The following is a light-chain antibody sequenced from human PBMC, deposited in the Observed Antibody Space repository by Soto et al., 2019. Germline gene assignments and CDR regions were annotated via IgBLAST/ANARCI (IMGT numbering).Light chain of an antibody. CDR3: LQDYNFPWT. V-gene: IGKV1-6*01. J-gene: IGKJ1*01. CDR1: QGIRND. Sequence: AIQMTQSPSSLSASVGDRVTITCRASQGIRNDLGWYQQKPGKAPKLLIYAASSLQSGVPSRFSGSGSGTDFTRTISSLQPEDFANDYCLQDYNFPWTFGQGTKVEIK. CDR2: AAS.